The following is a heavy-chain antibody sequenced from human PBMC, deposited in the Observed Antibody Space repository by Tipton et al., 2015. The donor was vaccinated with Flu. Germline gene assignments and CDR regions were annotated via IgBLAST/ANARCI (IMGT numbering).Heavy chain of an antibody. CDR1: GGSISSSSYF. D-gene: IGHD6-6*01. J-gene: IGHJ4*02. CDR3: ARRLGAARPFDY. CDR2: IYYSGST. Sequence: TLSLTCTVSGGSISSSSYFWGWIRQPPEKGLEWIGTIYYSGSTYYNPSLKSRVTISVDTSKSQFSLKLSSVTAADTAVYYCARRLGAARPFDYWGQGTLVTVSS. V-gene: IGHV4-39*01.